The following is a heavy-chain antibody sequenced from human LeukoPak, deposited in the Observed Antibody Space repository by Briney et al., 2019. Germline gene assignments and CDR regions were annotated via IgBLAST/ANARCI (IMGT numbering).Heavy chain of an antibody. CDR3: ARVGRTKVATMAY. CDR2: ISGSSENT. CDR1: GYTFTNYG. V-gene: IGHV1-18*01. D-gene: IGHD5-12*01. Sequence: ASVKVSCKASGYTFTNYGISWVRQAPGQGLEWMGWISGSSENTDSAQKFQDRVTMTTDTSTSTAYMELRNLRSDDTATYYCARVGRTKVATMAYWGQGTLVTVSS. J-gene: IGHJ4*02.